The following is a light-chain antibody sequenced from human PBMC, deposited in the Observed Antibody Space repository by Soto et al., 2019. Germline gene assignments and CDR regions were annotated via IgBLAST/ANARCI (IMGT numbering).Light chain of an antibody. Sequence: QSVLTQPASVSGSPGQSITISCTGTSSDVGSYNLVSWYQQHPGKAPNLMIYEGSKRPSGVSNRFSGSKSGNTASLTISGLQAEDGADYYCCSYAGSGTYVFGTGTKVTVL. CDR1: SSDVGSYNL. V-gene: IGLV2-23*01. CDR3: CSYAGSGTYV. CDR2: EGS. J-gene: IGLJ1*01.